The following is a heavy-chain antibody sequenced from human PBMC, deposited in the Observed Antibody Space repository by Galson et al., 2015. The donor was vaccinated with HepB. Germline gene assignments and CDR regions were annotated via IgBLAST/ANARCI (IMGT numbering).Heavy chain of an antibody. J-gene: IGHJ6*02. CDR3: ARSLLRFGYYYGMDV. Sequence: SLRLSCAASGFTFGDYAMSWFRQAPGKGLEWVANIKQDGSEKYYVDSVKGRFTISRDNAKNSLYLQMNSLRAEDTAVYYCARSLLRFGYYYGMDVWGQGTTVTVSS. CDR1: GFTFGDYA. V-gene: IGHV3-7*03. D-gene: IGHD2-15*01. CDR2: IKQDGSEK.